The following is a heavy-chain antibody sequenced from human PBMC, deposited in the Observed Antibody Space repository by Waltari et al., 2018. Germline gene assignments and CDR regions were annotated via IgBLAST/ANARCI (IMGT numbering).Heavy chain of an antibody. Sequence: QVQLVQSGAEVKKPGSSVKVSCKASGGTFRSYAISWVGQAPGQGFEWMGRIIPILGIANYAQQCKGRVTITADKSTSTAYMELSSLRSEDTAVYYCATPGGIISGSLNFDYWGQGTLVTVSS. D-gene: IGHD3-16*01. CDR1: GGTFRSYA. V-gene: IGHV1-69*04. CDR2: IIPILGIA. J-gene: IGHJ4*02. CDR3: ATPGGIISGSLNFDY.